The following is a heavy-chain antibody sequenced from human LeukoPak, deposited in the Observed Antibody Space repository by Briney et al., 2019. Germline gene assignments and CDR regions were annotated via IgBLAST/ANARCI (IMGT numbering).Heavy chain of an antibody. CDR1: GFTFTTYW. CDR3: ARAMVWFGDYYMDV. CDR2: IKQDGTEK. J-gene: IGHJ6*03. Sequence: GESLRLSCAASGFTFTTYWMSWVRQAPGKGLEWVANIKQDGTEKYYVDSVKGRFTISRDNAKNSLYLQMNSLRAGDTAVYYCARAMVWFGDYYMDVWGKGTTVTISS. V-gene: IGHV3-7*01. D-gene: IGHD3-10*01.